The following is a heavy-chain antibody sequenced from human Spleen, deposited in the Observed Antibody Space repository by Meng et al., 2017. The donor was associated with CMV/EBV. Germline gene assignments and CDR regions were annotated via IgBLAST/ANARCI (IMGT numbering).Heavy chain of an antibody. Sequence: GRSLRLSCAASGFTFSDYYMSWIRQAPGKGLEWVSYISSSGSTIYYADSVKGRFTISRDNAKNSLYLQMNSLRAEDTAVYYCARDRPIAAAGSGTPADYWGQGTLVTVSS. CDR2: ISSSGSTI. J-gene: IGHJ4*02. CDR1: GFTFSDYY. CDR3: ARDRPIAAAGSGTPADY. D-gene: IGHD6-13*01. V-gene: IGHV3-11*01.